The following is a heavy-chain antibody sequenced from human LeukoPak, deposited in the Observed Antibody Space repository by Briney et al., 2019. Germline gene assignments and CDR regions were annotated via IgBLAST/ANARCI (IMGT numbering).Heavy chain of an antibody. CDR3: AKEQNSKGFFDF. CDR1: ALTFSSYA. CDR2: ISGRGSGT. Sequence: PGGSLRLSCAASALTFSSYAMSRVPQAPGKGLESGSAISGRGSGTYYEASVKGRFTISRDNSKNTLYLQINRLRTEDTAVYYCAKEQNSKGFFDFWGQGGLVTVSS. D-gene: IGHD4-23*01. J-gene: IGHJ4*02. V-gene: IGHV3-23*01.